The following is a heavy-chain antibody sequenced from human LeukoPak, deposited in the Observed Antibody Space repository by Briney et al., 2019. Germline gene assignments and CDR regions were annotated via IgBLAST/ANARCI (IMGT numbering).Heavy chain of an antibody. D-gene: IGHD3-22*01. CDR1: GFTLSTHW. Sequence: PGRCLRLSRAASGFTLSTHWMSWVREAPGKGLEWVANIKHYGNDKHYVDPLKDRLPISRDNAKNSLYLQMNSLRAEDAAVYYCARGDYFDCSEYQGGHFSDAFDIWGQGTMVTVFS. J-gene: IGHJ3*02. V-gene: IGHV3-7*01. CDR2: IKHYGNDK. CDR3: ARGDYFDCSEYQGGHFSDAFDI.